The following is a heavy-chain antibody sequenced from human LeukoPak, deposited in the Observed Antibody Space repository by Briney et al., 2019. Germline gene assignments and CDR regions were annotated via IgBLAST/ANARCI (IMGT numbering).Heavy chain of an antibody. V-gene: IGHV3-11*01. J-gene: IGHJ4*02. Sequence: GGFLRLSAAASGFTLSHYNMTWSRQAPGKGLEWLSCISSSGATIYYADSVKGRFTVSRDNAENSLYLQRNSLRAEDTAMYYCARQGSEIDYWGQGTLVSVSS. CDR1: GFTLSHYN. CDR3: ARQGSEIDY. CDR2: ISSSGATI.